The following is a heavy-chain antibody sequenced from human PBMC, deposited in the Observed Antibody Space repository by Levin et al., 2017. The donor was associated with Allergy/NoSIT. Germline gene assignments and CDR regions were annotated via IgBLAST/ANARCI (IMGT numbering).Heavy chain of an antibody. CDR3: ARRGTRDYYYYMDV. CDR2: IYPGDSDT. CDR1: GYSFTSYW. Sequence: GGSLRLSCQGSGYSFTSYWIGWVRQMPGKGLEWMGIIYPGDSDTRYSPSFQGQVTISADKSISTAYLQWSRLKASDTAIYYGARRGTRDYYYYMDVWGKGTTVTVSS. D-gene: IGHD2-8*02. J-gene: IGHJ6*03. V-gene: IGHV5-51*01.